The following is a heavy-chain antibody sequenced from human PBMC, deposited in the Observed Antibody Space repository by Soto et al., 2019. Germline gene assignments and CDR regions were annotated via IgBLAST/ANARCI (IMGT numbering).Heavy chain of an antibody. CDR1: GFTFSSYG. CDR2: ISYDGSNK. CDR3: AKDAAGLFDY. Sequence: GESLKISCAASGFTFSSYGMHWVRQAPGKGLEWVAVISYDGSNKYYADSVKGRFTISRDNSKNTLYLQMNSLRAEDTAVYYCAKDAAGLFDYWGQRTLVTVSS. D-gene: IGHD2-15*01. J-gene: IGHJ4*02. V-gene: IGHV3-30*18.